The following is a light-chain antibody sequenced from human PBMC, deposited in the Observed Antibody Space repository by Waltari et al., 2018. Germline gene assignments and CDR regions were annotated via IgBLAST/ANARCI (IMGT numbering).Light chain of an antibody. Sequence: DIVMTQSPDSLAVSLGERATINCKSSQSVLYSSDNKNYLAWYQQKPGQPPKLLIYWASTRESGVPDRFSGSGSGTEFTLTISSLQSEDFAVYYCQQYNNWPLAFGQGTRLEIK. V-gene: IGKV4-1*01. CDR1: QSVLYSSDNKNY. CDR2: WAS. J-gene: IGKJ5*01. CDR3: QQYNNWPLA.